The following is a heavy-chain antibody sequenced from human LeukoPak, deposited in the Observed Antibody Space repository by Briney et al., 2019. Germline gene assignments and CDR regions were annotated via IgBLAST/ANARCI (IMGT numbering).Heavy chain of an antibody. CDR2: IYYSGST. V-gene: IGHV4-39*07. CDR3: ARKGYSISWYSP. CDR1: GDSISSSSYY. J-gene: IGHJ5*02. Sequence: SETLSLTCTVSGDSISSSSYYWGWIRQPPGKGLEWIGSIYYSGSTSYNPSLKSRVTISLDTSKNQFSLKLTSVTAADTAVYYCARKGYSISWYSPWGQGTLVTVSS. D-gene: IGHD6-13*01.